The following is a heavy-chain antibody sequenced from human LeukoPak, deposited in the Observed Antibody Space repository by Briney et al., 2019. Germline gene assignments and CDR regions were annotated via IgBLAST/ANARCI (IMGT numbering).Heavy chain of an antibody. CDR2: IYYSGST. CDR3: AREEYCSSTSCYDNWFDP. CDR1: GGSVSSGSYY. Sequence: SETLSLTCTVSGGSVSSGSYYWSWIRQPPGEGLEWIGYIYYSGSTNYNPSLKSRVTISVDTSKNQFSLKLSSVTAADTAVYYCAREEYCSSTSCYDNWFDPWGQGTLVTVSS. V-gene: IGHV4-61*01. D-gene: IGHD2-2*01. J-gene: IGHJ5*02.